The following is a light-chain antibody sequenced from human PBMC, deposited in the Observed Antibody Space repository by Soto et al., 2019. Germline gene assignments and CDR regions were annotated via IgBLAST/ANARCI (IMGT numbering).Light chain of an antibody. J-gene: IGLJ1*01. V-gene: IGLV2-14*01. CDR2: EVS. Sequence: QSALTQPASVSGSPGQSITISCTGTSSDVGAYNYVSWYQQHPGKAPKLMIYEVSNRPSGVSNRFSGSKSGNTASLTISGLQAEDEADYYCSSYTSSNILYVFGTGTKLTVL. CDR1: SSDVGAYNY. CDR3: SSYTSSNILYV.